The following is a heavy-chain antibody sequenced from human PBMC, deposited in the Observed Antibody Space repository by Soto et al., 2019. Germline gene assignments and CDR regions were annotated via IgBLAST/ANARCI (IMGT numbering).Heavy chain of an antibody. CDR3: ARERVYDCPASYCYALAGLDV. Sequence: QVQLVQSGAEVKKPGASVKVSCTASGYTFIDYYMHWVRQAPGQGLEWMGWINPSSGGTHYAQKFQGRFAMTRATSISIVYMELSRLKSYDTAMYYCARERVYDCPASYCYALAGLDVWGQGNRVTVP. V-gene: IGHV1-2*02. D-gene: IGHD2-15*01. CDR2: INPSSGGT. CDR1: GYTFIDYY. J-gene: IGHJ6*02.